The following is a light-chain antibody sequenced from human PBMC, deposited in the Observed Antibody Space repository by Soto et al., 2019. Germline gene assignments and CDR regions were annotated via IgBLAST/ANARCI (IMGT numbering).Light chain of an antibody. CDR2: DVS. J-gene: IGLJ1*01. CDR3: SSYTSSSTLV. Sequence: QSALTQPASVSGSPGQSITISCTGATSDVGGYNFVSWYQQYPGKAPKLIICDVSNRPSGVSNRFSGSKSGNTASLTISGLQAEDEDDYYCSSYTSSSTLVFGGGTKLTVL. V-gene: IGLV2-14*01. CDR1: TSDVGGYNF.